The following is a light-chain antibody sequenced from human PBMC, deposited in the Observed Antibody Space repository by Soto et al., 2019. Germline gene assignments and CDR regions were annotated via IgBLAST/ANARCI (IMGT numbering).Light chain of an antibody. CDR2: GGT. J-gene: IGLJ1*01. Sequence: QSALTQPAFVSRSPGQSITISCTETSSDVGSYNLVSWYQQHPGEAPKLMIYGGTKRPSGVSNRFSGSKSGNTASLTISGLQAEDEAYYYCCSYAGITTYYAFGTGTKLTVL. CDR1: SSDVGSYNL. V-gene: IGLV2-23*01. CDR3: CSYAGITTYYA.